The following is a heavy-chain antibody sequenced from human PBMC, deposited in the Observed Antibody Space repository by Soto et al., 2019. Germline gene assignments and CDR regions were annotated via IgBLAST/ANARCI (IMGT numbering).Heavy chain of an antibody. Sequence: EVQLVESGGGLVQPGGSLRLSCAASGFTFSSYWMSWVRQAPGKGLEWVANIKQDGSEKYYVDSVKGRFTISRDNAKNSLYLQMHSLRAEDTAVYYCARDSPGTQDYGDYEETAFDIWGRGTMVTVSS. CDR1: GFTFSSYW. D-gene: IGHD4-17*01. V-gene: IGHV3-7*01. CDR2: IKQDGSEK. J-gene: IGHJ3*02. CDR3: ARDSPGTQDYGDYEETAFDI.